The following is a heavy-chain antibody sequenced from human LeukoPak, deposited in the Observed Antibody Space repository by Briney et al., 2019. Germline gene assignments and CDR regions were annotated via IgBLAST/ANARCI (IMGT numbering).Heavy chain of an antibody. CDR3: TRDSGTYNWFDP. CDR1: GFTFSDSA. J-gene: IGHJ5*02. V-gene: IGHV3-73*01. CDR2: MDKETNLYAT. Sequence: GGSLRLSCVASGFTFSDSAIHWVRQSSGKGLEGIGHMDKETNLYATALAASVKGRFTVSRDDSKNTAYLHMNSLKTEDTALYYCTRDSGTYNWFDPWGQGTLVTVSS. D-gene: IGHD1-26*01.